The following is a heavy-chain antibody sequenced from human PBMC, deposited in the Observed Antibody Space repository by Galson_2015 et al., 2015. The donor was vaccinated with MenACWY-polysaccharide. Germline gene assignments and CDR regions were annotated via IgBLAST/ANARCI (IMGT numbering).Heavy chain of an antibody. CDR1: GGSISSSSYY. CDR3: ARGRDCSSTSCYTWLAHRRPPKNWFDP. Sequence: ETLSLTCTVSGGSISSSSYYWGWIRQPPGKGLEWIGSIYYSGSTNYNPSLKSRVTISVDTSKNQFSLKLSSVTAADTAVYYCARGRDCSSTSCYTWLAHRRPPKNWFDPWGQGTLVTVSS. D-gene: IGHD2-2*02. J-gene: IGHJ5*02. V-gene: IGHV4-39*07. CDR2: IYYSGST.